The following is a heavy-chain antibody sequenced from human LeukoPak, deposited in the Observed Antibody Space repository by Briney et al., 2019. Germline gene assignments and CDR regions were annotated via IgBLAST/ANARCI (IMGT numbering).Heavy chain of an antibody. CDR1: GYTFTSYG. D-gene: IGHD3-22*01. CDR2: IIPIFGTT. CDR3: AKGAYYDSSGYYYSPTPFDP. J-gene: IGHJ5*02. V-gene: IGHV1-69*06. Sequence: SVKVSCKASGYTFTSYGISWVRQAPGQGLEWMGGIIPIFGTTNYAQKFQGRVTITADKSTSTAYMELSSLRSEDTAVYYCAKGAYYDSSGYYYSPTPFDPWGQGTLVTVSS.